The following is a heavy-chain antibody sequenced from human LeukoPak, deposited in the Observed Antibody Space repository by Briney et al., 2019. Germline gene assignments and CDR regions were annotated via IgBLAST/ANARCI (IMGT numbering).Heavy chain of an antibody. D-gene: IGHD3-10*01. CDR3: ARHLYYYGSGSYSMYFYYFMDV. Sequence: PSETLSLTCSVSGGSISNADYYWGWIRQAPGKGLEWIGSIFYGERNHYNPSLKSRATMSVDTSKNQFSLKLSSATAADTAVYYCARHLYYYGSGSYSMYFYYFMDVWGKGTTVTVSS. V-gene: IGHV4-39*01. CDR2: IFYGERN. CDR1: GGSISNADYY. J-gene: IGHJ6*03.